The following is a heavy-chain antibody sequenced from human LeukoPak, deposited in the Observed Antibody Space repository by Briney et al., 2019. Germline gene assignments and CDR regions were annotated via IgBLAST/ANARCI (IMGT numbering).Heavy chain of an antibody. Sequence: PGGSLRLSCAASGFTFSSYGMHWVRQAPGKGLEWVAVISYDGSNKYYADSVKGRFTISRDNSKNTLYLQMNSLRAEDTAVYYCAKDRYYGKSAIDYWGQGTLVTVSS. J-gene: IGHJ4*02. CDR1: GFTFSSYG. CDR2: ISYDGSNK. V-gene: IGHV3-30*18. D-gene: IGHD1-26*01. CDR3: AKDRYYGKSAIDY.